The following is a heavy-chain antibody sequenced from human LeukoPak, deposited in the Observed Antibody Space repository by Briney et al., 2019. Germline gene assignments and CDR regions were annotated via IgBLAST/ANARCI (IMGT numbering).Heavy chain of an antibody. D-gene: IGHD6-19*01. CDR2: INPNSGGT. V-gene: IGHV1-2*02. CDR3: ARDAAVAGFFGY. J-gene: IGHJ4*02. CDR1: GYTFTGYY. Sequence: ASVKVSCKASGYTFTGYYMHWVRQAPGQGLEGMGWINPNSGGTNYAQKFQGRVTMTRGTSISTAYMELSRLRSDDTAVYYCARDAAVAGFFGYWGQGTLVTVSS.